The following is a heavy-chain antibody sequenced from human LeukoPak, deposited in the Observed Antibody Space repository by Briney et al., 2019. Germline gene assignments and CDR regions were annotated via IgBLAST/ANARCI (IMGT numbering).Heavy chain of an antibody. V-gene: IGHV3-48*04. CDR2: ISSSSSTI. CDR3: AKDHYYDSSGPFDY. J-gene: IGHJ4*02. D-gene: IGHD3-22*01. CDR1: GFTFSSYS. Sequence: PGGSLRLSCAASGFTFSSYSMNWVRQAPGKGLEWVSYISSSSSTIYYADSVKGRFTISRDNAKNSLYLQMNSLRAEDTALYYCAKDHYYDSSGPFDYWGQGTLVTVSS.